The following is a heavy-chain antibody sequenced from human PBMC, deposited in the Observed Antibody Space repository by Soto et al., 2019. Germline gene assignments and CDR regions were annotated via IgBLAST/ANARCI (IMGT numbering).Heavy chain of an antibody. CDR2: IDPSDSYT. V-gene: IGHV5-10-1*01. Sequence: QVPGKGLEWMGRIDPSDSYTNYSPSFQGHVTISADKSISTAYLQWSSLKASDTAMYYCARRGGAQQLEDYWGQGTLVTVSS. J-gene: IGHJ4*02. D-gene: IGHD6-13*01. CDR3: ARRGGAQQLEDY.